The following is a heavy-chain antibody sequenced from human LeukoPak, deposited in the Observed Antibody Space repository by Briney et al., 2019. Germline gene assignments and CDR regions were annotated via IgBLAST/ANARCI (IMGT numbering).Heavy chain of an antibody. V-gene: IGHV3-48*04. D-gene: IGHD3-16*01. CDR1: GFTLSSYS. CDR3: ARDPLFGIVTLDY. CDR2: ISSSSSTI. J-gene: IGHJ4*02. Sequence: GGSLRLPCAASGFTLSSYSMNWVRQAPGKGLEWVSYISSSSSTIYYADSVKGRFTISRDNAKNSLYLQMKSLRAEDTAVYYCARDPLFGIVTLDYWGQGTLVTVSS.